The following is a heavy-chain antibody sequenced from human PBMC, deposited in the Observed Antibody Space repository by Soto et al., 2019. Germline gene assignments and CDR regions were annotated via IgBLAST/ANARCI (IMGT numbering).Heavy chain of an antibody. J-gene: IGHJ5*02. V-gene: IGHV3-74*01. CDR2: INKDGSAT. CDR3: ARDPSGYSSGWSNWFDP. CDR1: GFTFSNYW. D-gene: IGHD6-19*01. Sequence: GGSLRLSCAASGFTFSNYWMHWVRQAPGKGLVWVSRINKDGSATTYADSVKGRFTISRDNAKNTLYLQMNRLTAEDTAVYYCARDPSGYSSGWSNWFDPWGQGTLVTVSS.